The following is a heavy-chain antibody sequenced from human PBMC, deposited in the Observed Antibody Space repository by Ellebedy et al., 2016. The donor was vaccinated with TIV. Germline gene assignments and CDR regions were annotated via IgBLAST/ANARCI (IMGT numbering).Heavy chain of an antibody. V-gene: IGHV3-48*01. D-gene: IGHD3/OR15-3a*01. CDR3: AKDLTFGRGSPQDWDY. Sequence: GESLKISCAVSRLTFSRYEMSWVRQAPGKGLEWISYIISSSSNIYYADSVKGRFTISRDNSKSTLYLQMNSLRAEDTAVYHCAKDLTFGRGSPQDWDYWGQGTLVTVSS. J-gene: IGHJ4*02. CDR2: IISSSSNI. CDR1: RLTFSRYE.